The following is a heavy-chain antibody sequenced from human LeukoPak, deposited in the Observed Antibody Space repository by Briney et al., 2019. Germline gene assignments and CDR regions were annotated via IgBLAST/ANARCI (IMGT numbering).Heavy chain of an antibody. J-gene: IGHJ4*02. D-gene: IGHD5-18*01. Sequence: SETPSLTCTVSGGSVSSGSYYWSWIRQPPGKGLEWIGYIYYSGSTNYNPSLKSRVTISVDTSKNQFSLKLSSVTAADTAVYYCARDNKGYSYGYFDYWGQGTLVTVSS. CDR2: IYYSGST. CDR1: GGSVSSGSYY. V-gene: IGHV4-61*01. CDR3: ARDNKGYSYGYFDY.